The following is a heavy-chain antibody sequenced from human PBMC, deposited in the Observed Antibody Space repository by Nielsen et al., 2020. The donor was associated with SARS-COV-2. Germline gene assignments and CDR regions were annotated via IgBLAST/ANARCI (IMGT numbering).Heavy chain of an antibody. CDR3: ARHPGATQEYYFDY. CDR1: GGSISSSNW. D-gene: IGHD1-26*01. CDR2: IHHSGST. J-gene: IGHJ4*02. Sequence: SETLSLTCAVSGGSISSSNWWSWVRQPPGKGLEWIGEIHHSGSTNYNPSLKSRVTISVDTSKNQFSLKLSSVTAADTAVYYCARHPGATQEYYFDYWGQGTLVTVSS. V-gene: IGHV4-4*02.